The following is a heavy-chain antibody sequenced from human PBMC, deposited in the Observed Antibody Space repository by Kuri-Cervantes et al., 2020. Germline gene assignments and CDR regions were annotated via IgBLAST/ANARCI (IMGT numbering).Heavy chain of an antibody. D-gene: IGHD2-2*02. V-gene: IGHV3-73*01. Sequence: GESLKISCAASGFTFSSYWMSWVRQASGKGLEWVGRIRSKANSYATAYAASVKGRFTISRDDSKNTAYLQMNSLKTEDTAVYYCTYTYMDVWGKGTTVTVSS. CDR2: IRSKANSYAT. J-gene: IGHJ6*03. CDR1: GFTFSSYW. CDR3: TYTYMDV.